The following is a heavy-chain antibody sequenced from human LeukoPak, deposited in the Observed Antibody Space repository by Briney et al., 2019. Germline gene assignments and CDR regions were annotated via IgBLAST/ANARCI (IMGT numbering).Heavy chain of an antibody. Sequence: GGSLRLSCAASGFTFSSYAMSWVRQAPGKGLEWVSAISGSGGSTYYADSVKGRFTISRDNAKKSLYLQMHSLRAEDTAVYYCARIYGDFTAYYFDYWGQGALVTVSS. CDR2: ISGSGGST. CDR3: ARIYGDFTAYYFDY. J-gene: IGHJ4*02. CDR1: GFTFSSYA. D-gene: IGHD4-17*01. V-gene: IGHV3-23*01.